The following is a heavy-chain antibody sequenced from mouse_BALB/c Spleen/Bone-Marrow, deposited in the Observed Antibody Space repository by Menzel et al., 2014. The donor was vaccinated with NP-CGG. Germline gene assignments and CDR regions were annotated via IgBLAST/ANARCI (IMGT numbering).Heavy chain of an antibody. CDR3: TRSNYGYWYFDV. CDR2: SNPSNGGS. Sequence: VKLQESGAELVKPGATVKLSCKASGYTFSNYYMYWAKQRPGQGLEWIGESNPSNGGSNFNEKFKSKATLTVDKSSSTTYMQLSSLTSEDSAVYYCTRSNYGYWYFDVWGAGTTVTVSS. J-gene: IGHJ1*01. CDR1: GYTFSNYY. V-gene: IGHV1S81*02. D-gene: IGHD1-1*01.